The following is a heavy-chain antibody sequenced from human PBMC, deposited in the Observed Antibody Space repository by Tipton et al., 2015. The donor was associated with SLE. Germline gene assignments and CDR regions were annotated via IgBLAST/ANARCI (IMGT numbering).Heavy chain of an antibody. Sequence: QLVQSGAEVKKPGSSVKVSCKASGGTFSSYAISWVRQAPGQGLEWMGWINPNSGGTNYAQKFQGRVTMTRDTSISTAYMELSRLRSDDTAVYYCARGSGGSFDIWGQGTMVTVSS. J-gene: IGHJ3*02. CDR2: INPNSGGT. CDR1: GGTFSSYA. V-gene: IGHV1-2*02. CDR3: ARGSGGSFDI. D-gene: IGHD2-15*01.